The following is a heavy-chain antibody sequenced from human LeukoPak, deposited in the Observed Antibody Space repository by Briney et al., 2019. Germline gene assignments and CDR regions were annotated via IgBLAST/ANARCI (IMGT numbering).Heavy chain of an antibody. V-gene: IGHV4-59*12. D-gene: IGHD6-6*01. J-gene: IGHJ4*02. CDR1: GGSITVYC. CDR3: ARGGSRSYTSSTLDY. CDR2: ISYSGST. Sequence: PSESLSLTYSVAGGSITVYCWDSARQSPGKGLEWSGSISYSGSTNYNPSLKSRVTISIDTSKNRFSLKVSSVIAADTAMYYCARGGSRSYTSSTLDYWGQGTLVTVSS.